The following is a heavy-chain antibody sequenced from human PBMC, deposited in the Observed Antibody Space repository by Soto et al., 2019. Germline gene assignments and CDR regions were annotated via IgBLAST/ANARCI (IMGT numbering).Heavy chain of an antibody. CDR3: ARDGGWFGELRVGYYYMDV. D-gene: IGHD3-10*01. J-gene: IGHJ6*03. V-gene: IGHV3-21*01. CDR2: ISSSSSYI. Sequence: GGSLRLSCAASGFTFSSYSMNWVRQAPGKGLEWVSSISSSSSYIYYADSVKGRFTISRDNAKNSLYLQMNSLRAEDTAVYYCARDGGWFGELRVGYYYMDVWGKGTTVTVSS. CDR1: GFTFSSYS.